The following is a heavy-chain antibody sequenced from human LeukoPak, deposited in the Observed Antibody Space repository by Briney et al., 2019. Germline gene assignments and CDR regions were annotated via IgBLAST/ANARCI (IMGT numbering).Heavy chain of an antibody. V-gene: IGHV3-23*01. D-gene: IGHD6-19*01. CDR2: ITGGARTT. Sequence: GGSLRLSCAGSGFTFSSYAMSWVRQAPGKGLEWVSVITGGARTTYYADSVKGRFTVSRDNSKNTVFLQMNSLRAEDTAVYYCAKDTPLTAYGSGWSTNAFDYWGQGTLVTVSS. CDR3: AKDTPLTAYGSGWSTNAFDY. J-gene: IGHJ4*02. CDR1: GFTFSSYA.